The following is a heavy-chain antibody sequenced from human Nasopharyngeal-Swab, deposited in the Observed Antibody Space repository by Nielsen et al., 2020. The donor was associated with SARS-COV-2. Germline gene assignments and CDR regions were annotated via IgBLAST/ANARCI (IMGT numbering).Heavy chain of an antibody. J-gene: IGHJ3*02. CDR3: ARAITIFVAPGAFDI. Sequence: WVRQAPGQGLEWMGWINTNTGNPTYAQGFTGRFVFSLDTSVSTAYLQISSLKAEDTAVYYCARAITIFVAPGAFDIWGQGTMVTVSS. CDR2: INTNTGNP. D-gene: IGHD3-3*01. V-gene: IGHV7-4-1*02.